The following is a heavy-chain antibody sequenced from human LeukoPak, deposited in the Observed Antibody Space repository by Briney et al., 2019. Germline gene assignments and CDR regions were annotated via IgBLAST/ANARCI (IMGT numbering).Heavy chain of an antibody. V-gene: IGHV1-69*05. D-gene: IGHD5-18*01. CDR3: ARAFPDTATYYYYYMDV. CDR1: GYTFTSYG. CDR2: IIPIFGTA. J-gene: IGHJ6*03. Sequence: SVKVSCKASGYTFTSYGISWVRQAPGQGPEWMGWIIPIFGTANYAQKFQGRVTITTDESTSTAYMELSSLRSEDTAVYYCARAFPDTATYYYYYMDVWGKGTTVTVSS.